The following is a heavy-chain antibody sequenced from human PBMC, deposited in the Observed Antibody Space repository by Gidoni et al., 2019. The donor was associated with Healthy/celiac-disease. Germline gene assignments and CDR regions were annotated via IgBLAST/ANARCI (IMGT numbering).Heavy chain of an antibody. J-gene: IGHJ6*02. D-gene: IGHD4-17*01. V-gene: IGHV3-49*04. CDR2: IRSKAYGGTT. Sequence: EVQLVESGGRWVQPGRSLRLSCTASGAPFGAYAMRWVRQAPGKGLEWVGFIRSKAYGGTTESAASVKGIFSISRDDSKSIAYLQMNSLKTEDTAVYYCLGGDYEYYYYGMDVWGQGTTVTVSS. CDR3: LGGDYEYYYYGMDV. CDR1: GAPFGAYA.